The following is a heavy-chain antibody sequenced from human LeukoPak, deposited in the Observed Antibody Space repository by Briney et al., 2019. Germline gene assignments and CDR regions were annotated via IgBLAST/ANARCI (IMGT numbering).Heavy chain of an antibody. CDR3: ARRIYCSSTSCYLDY. CDR2: IYPGDSDT. CDR1: GYSFTSYW. V-gene: IGHV5-51*01. D-gene: IGHD2-2*01. J-gene: IGHJ4*02. Sequence: GESLKISCKDSGYSFTSYWIGWVRQMPGKGLEWMGIIYPGDSDTRYSPSFQGQVTISADKSISTAYLQWSSLKASDTAMYYCARRIYCSSTSCYLDYWGQGTLVTVSS.